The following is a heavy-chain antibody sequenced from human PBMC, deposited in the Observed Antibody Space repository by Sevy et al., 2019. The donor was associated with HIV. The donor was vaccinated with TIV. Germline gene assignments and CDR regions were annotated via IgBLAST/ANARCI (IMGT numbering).Heavy chain of an antibody. CDR2: ISGSGGST. CDR1: GFTFSSYA. D-gene: IGHD2-15*01. V-gene: IGHV3-23*01. Sequence: GGSLRLSCAASGFTFSSYAMSWVRQAPGKGLEWVSAISGSGGSTYYADSVKGRFTISRDNSKNTLYLQMNSLRAEDTVVYYCATSFPMAYCSGGSCYSRVYWGQGTLVTVSS. CDR3: ATSFPMAYCSGGSCYSRVY. J-gene: IGHJ4*02.